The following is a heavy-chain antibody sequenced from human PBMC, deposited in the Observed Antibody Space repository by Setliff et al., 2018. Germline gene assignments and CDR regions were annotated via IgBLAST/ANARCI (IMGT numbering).Heavy chain of an antibody. J-gene: IGHJ6*03. CDR1: GESIDSVATGYHY. CDR2: INRRGST. D-gene: IGHD6-19*01. V-gene: IGHV4-61*09. Sequence: SETLSLTCIVSGESIDSVATGYHYWNWIRQPVGKGLEWIGHINRRGSTNFTPSLKSRVTISLDTSKNQFTLNLTSVTAAGTAVYYCARASSGWYSAYYYYMDVWGKGTTVTVSS. CDR3: ARASSGWYSAYYYYMDV.